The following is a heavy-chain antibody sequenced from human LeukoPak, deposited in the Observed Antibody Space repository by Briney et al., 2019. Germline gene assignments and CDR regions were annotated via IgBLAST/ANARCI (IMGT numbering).Heavy chain of an antibody. Sequence: GGTLRLSCAASGFTFSNYAMHWVRQGPGRELEWVALMSNDGNNEYYADSVNGRSTISRDNSKNTLYMQMNSLRTEDTALYYCARIGSNSWAKPLHFDYWGQGTLVTVSS. V-gene: IGHV3-30*16. D-gene: IGHD6-13*01. J-gene: IGHJ4*02. CDR3: ARIGSNSWAKPLHFDY. CDR1: GFTFSNYA. CDR2: MSNDGNNE.